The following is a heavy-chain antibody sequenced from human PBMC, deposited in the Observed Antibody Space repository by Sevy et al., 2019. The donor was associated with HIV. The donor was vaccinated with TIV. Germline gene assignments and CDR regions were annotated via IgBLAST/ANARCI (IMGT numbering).Heavy chain of an antibody. V-gene: IGHV4-34*01. CDR1: GGSFSGYY. Sequence: SETLSLTCAVYGGSFSGYYWSWIRQPPGKGLEWIGEINHSGSTNYNPSLKSRVTISVDTSKNQFSLKLSSVTAADTAVYYCARGWGYCTNGVCYTHSNWFDPWGREPWSPSPQ. CDR3: ARGWGYCTNGVCYTHSNWFDP. D-gene: IGHD2-8*01. CDR2: INHSGST. J-gene: IGHJ5*02.